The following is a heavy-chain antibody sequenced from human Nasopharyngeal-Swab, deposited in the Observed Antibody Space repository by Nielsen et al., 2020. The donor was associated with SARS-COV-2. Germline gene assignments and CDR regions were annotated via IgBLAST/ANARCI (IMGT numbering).Heavy chain of an antibody. Sequence: GRSLRLSCAASGFTVSSNYMSWVRQAPGKGLEWVSVIYTGGTTYYADSVKGRFTISRDNSKNTLYLQMNSLRAEDTALYYCTKDSGWLATFWGQGTAVTVSS. V-gene: IGHV3-53*01. CDR3: TKDSGWLATF. J-gene: IGHJ6*02. CDR1: GFTVSSNY. D-gene: IGHD6-19*01. CDR2: IYTGGTT.